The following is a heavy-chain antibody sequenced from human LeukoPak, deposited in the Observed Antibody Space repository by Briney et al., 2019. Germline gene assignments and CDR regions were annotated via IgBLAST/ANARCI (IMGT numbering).Heavy chain of an antibody. V-gene: IGHV1-18*01. CDR1: GYTFTSYG. J-gene: IGHJ4*02. CDR2: ISAYNGNT. Sequence: SVKVSCKASGYTFTSYGISWVRQAPGQGLEWMGWISAYNGNTNYAQKLQCRVTMTTDTATSTAYMELRSLRSDDTAVYYCARTAGFGELLVFYYFDYWGQGTLVTVSS. CDR3: ARTAGFGELLVFYYFDY. D-gene: IGHD3-10*01.